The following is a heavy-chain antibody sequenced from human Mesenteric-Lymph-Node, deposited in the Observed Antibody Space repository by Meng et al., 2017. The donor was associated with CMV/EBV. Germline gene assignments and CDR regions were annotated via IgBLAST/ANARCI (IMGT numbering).Heavy chain of an antibody. J-gene: IGHJ4*02. CDR3: ARDAGYCSGGSCEYYFDY. CDR1: GYTFSNYE. Sequence: ASVKVSCKASGYTFSNYEINWVRQATGQGLEWMGWMGPDSGNTDYAQKFQGRVTITRNTAISTAYMELSSLRSDDTAVYYCARDAGYCSGGSCEYYFDYWGQGTLVTVSS. V-gene: IGHV1-8*03. CDR2: MGPDSGNT. D-gene: IGHD2-15*01.